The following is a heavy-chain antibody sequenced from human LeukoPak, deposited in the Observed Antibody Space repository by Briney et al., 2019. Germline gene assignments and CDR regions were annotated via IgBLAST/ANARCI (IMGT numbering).Heavy chain of an antibody. V-gene: IGHV4-34*01. Sequence: SETLSLTCAVYGGSFSGYYWGWIRQPPGKGLEWIGKINHSGSTNYNPSLKSRVTISVDTSKNQFSLKLSSVTAADTAVYYCARLSSSRPDYWGQGTLVTVSS. CDR2: INHSGST. CDR3: ARLSSSRPDY. D-gene: IGHD6-13*01. J-gene: IGHJ4*02. CDR1: GGSFSGYY.